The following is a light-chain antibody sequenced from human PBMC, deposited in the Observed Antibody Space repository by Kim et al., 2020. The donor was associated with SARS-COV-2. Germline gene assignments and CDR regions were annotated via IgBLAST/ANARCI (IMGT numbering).Light chain of an antibody. CDR3: QQRSNWPPIT. J-gene: IGKJ5*01. CDR1: QSVSSY. Sequence: SPGERATLSCRASQSVSSYLAWYQQKPGQAPRLLIYDASNRATGIPARFSDSGSGTDFTLTISSLEHEDFAVYYCQQRSNWPPITFGQGTRLEIK. CDR2: DAS. V-gene: IGKV3-11*01.